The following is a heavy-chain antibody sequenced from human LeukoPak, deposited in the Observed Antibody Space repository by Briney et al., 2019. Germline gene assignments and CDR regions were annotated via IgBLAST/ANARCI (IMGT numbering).Heavy chain of an antibody. J-gene: IGHJ4*02. Sequence: GGSLRLSCAASGFTFSNYWMSWVRQAPGKGLEWVANIKQDGSEKYYVDSVKGRFTISRDNAKNSLYLQMNSLRAEDTAVYYCARDGWELLIDYWGQGTLVTVSS. CDR3: ARDGWELLIDY. CDR2: IKQDGSEK. V-gene: IGHV3-7*03. CDR1: GFTFSNYW. D-gene: IGHD1-26*01.